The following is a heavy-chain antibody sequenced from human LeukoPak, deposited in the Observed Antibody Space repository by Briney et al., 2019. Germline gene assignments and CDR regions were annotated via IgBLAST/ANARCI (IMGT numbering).Heavy chain of an antibody. J-gene: IGHJ3*02. CDR3: AREPENGRPDPYDI. Sequence: ASLKVSCKTSGYTFTTYLIHWARQAPGQGLEWLGELNPVTGGTNYAQRFQGRVTMTRDTSTSTVYMELSGLRSEDTAVYFCAREPENGRPDPYDIWGQGTMVTVSS. D-gene: IGHD1-26*01. CDR1: GYTFTTYL. CDR2: LNPVTGGT. V-gene: IGHV1-46*01.